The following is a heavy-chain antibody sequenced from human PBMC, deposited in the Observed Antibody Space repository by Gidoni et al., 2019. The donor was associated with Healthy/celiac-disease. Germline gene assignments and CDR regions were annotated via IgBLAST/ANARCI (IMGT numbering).Heavy chain of an antibody. Sequence: EVQLLESGGGLVQPGGSLRRSCAAAGFTFSSYAMSWVRQAPGKGLEWVSAISGSGGSTYYADSVKGRFTISRDNSKNTLYLQMNSLRAEDTAVYYCAKDLSTTVTTQDYWGQGTLVTVSS. CDR2: ISGSGGST. V-gene: IGHV3-23*01. J-gene: IGHJ4*02. CDR3: AKDLSTTVTTQDY. D-gene: IGHD4-17*01. CDR1: GFTFSSYA.